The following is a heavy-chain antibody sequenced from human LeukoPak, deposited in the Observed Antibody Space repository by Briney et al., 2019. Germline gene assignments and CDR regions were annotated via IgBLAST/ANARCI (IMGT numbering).Heavy chain of an antibody. V-gene: IGHV4-59*12. CDR2: SNYRGST. CDR3: ARDPEGHGYYFDY. D-gene: IGHD3-3*01. J-gene: IGHJ4*02. CDR1: GGSISSYY. Sequence: SETLSLTCTVSGGSISSYYWSWIRQPPGKGLEWIGYSNYRGSTDYNPSLKSRVSMSVDTSKNQFSLKLSSVTAADTAVYYCARDPEGHGYYFDYWGQGALVTVSS.